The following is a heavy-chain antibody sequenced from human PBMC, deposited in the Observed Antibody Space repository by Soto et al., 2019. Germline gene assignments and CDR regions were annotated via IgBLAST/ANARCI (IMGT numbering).Heavy chain of an antibody. CDR3: ASGDIVVVPATAYYYYGIDV. CDR1: GYTFTSYG. J-gene: IGHJ6*02. D-gene: IGHD2-2*01. Sequence: ASVKVSCKASGYTFTSYGISWVRQAPGQGLEWMGWISAYNGNTNYAQKLQGRVTMTTDTSTRTAYMELRSLRSDDTAVYYCASGDIVVVPATAYYYYGIDVRAQRNTVTISS. V-gene: IGHV1-18*01. CDR2: ISAYNGNT.